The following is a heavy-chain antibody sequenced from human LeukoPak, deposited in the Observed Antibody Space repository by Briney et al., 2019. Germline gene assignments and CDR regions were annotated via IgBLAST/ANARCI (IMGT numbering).Heavy chain of an antibody. CDR3: ARGVFPDY. CDR1: GGSFSGYY. J-gene: IGHJ4*02. D-gene: IGHD3-3*01. V-gene: IGHV4-34*01. CDR2: INHSGST. Sequence: PSETLSLTCAVYGGSFSGYYWSWIRQPPGKGPEWIGEINHSGSTNYNPSLKSRVTISVDTSKNQFSLKLSSVTAADTAVYYCARGVFPDYWGQGTLVTVSS.